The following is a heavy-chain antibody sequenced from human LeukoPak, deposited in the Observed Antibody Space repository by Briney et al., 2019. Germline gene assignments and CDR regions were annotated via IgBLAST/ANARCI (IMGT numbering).Heavy chain of an antibody. CDR1: GYTFTSYD. J-gene: IGHJ3*02. Sequence: ASVKVSCKASGYTFTSYDINWVRQATGQGLEWMGWMNPNSGNTGYAQKFQGRVTMTRNTSISTAYMELSSLRSEDTAVYYCARGEDAQPFLEWLLITTGGDAFDIWGQGTMVTVSS. V-gene: IGHV1-8*01. CDR3: ARGEDAQPFLEWLLITTGGDAFDI. D-gene: IGHD3-3*01. CDR2: MNPNSGNT.